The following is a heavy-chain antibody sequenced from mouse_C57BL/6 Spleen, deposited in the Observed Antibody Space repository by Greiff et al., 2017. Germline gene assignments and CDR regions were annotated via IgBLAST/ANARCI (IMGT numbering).Heavy chain of an antibody. CDR1: GYTFTDYN. Sequence: EVKLLESGPELVKPGASVKMSCKASGYTFTDYNMHWVKQSHGKSLEWIGYINPNNGGTSYNQKFKGKATLTVNKSSSTAYMELRSLTSEDSAVYYCASYEEDYYAMDYWGQGTSVTVSS. V-gene: IGHV1-22*01. J-gene: IGHJ4*01. CDR2: INPNNGGT. D-gene: IGHD1-1*01. CDR3: ASYEEDYYAMDY.